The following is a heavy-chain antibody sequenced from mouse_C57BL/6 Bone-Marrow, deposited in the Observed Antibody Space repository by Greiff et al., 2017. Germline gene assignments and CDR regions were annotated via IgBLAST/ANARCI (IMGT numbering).Heavy chain of an antibody. J-gene: IGHJ1*03. CDR2: IHPNSGST. Sequence: QVHVKQPGAELVKPGASVKLSCKASGYTFTSYWMHWVKQRPGQGLEWIGMIHPNSGSTNYNEKFKSKATLTVDKSSSTAYMQLSSLTSEDSAVYYCACTAAVWDFEVWGTGTTVTVSS. V-gene: IGHV1-64*01. CDR3: ACTAAVWDFEV. CDR1: GYTFTSYW.